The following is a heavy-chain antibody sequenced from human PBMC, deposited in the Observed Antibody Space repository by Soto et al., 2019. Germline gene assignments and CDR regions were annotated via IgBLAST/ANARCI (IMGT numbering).Heavy chain of an antibody. D-gene: IGHD2-8*01. CDR1: GGSFSGYY. Sequence: QVQLQQWGAGLLKPSETLSLTCAVYGGSFSGYYWSWIRQPPGKGLEWIGEINHSGSTNYNPSLKSRVTTSVDTSKNQFSLKLSSVTAADTAVYYCARTRVYAIRNYYYGMDVWGQGTTVTVSS. CDR3: ARTRVYAIRNYYYGMDV. V-gene: IGHV4-34*01. CDR2: INHSGST. J-gene: IGHJ6*02.